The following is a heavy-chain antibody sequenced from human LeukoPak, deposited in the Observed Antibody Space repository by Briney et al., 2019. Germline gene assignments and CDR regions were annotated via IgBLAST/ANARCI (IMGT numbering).Heavy chain of an antibody. J-gene: IGHJ4*02. Sequence: SETLSLTCTVSGGSISSGGYYWSWIRQHPGKGLEWIGYIYYSGSAYYNPSLKSRVTISVDTSKNQFSLKLRSVTAADTAVYYCAGTYDSSGTPFDYWGQGTLVTVSS. V-gene: IGHV4-31*03. CDR1: GGSISSGGYY. D-gene: IGHD3-22*01. CDR3: AGTYDSSGTPFDY. CDR2: IYYSGSA.